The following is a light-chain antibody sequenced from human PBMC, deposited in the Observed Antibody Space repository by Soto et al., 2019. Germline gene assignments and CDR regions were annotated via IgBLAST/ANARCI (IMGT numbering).Light chain of an antibody. Sequence: EIVMTQSPATLSVSPGERATLSCRARQSVSSNLAWYQQKPGQAPRLLISGASTRATGIPDRFSGSGSGTDFTLTISRLEPEDFALYYCQQYVSSPLTFGQGTKVDIK. CDR3: QQYVSSPLT. CDR1: QSVSSN. J-gene: IGKJ1*01. V-gene: IGKV3-20*01. CDR2: GAS.